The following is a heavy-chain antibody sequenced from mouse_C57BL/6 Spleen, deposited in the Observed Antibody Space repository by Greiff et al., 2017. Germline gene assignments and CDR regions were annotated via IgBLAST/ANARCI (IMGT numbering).Heavy chain of an antibody. CDR1: GYAFTNYL. CDR3: ARGVYYYGSSQYFDV. V-gene: IGHV1-54*01. J-gene: IGHJ1*03. Sequence: QVQLQQSGAELVRPGTSVKVSCKASGYAFTNYLIEWVKQRPGQGLEWIGVINPGSGGTNYNEKFKGKATLTADKSSSTAYMQLSSLTSEDSAVYFCARGVYYYGSSQYFDVWGTGTTVTVSS. CDR2: INPGSGGT. D-gene: IGHD1-1*01.